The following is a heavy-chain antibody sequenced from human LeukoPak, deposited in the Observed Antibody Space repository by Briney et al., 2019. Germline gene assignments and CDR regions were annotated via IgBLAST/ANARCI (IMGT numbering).Heavy chain of an antibody. CDR2: IYYSGST. V-gene: IGHV4-39*01. Sequence: SETLSLTCTVSGGSISSSSYYWGWIRQPPGKGLEWIGSIYYSGSTYYNPSLKSRVTISVDTSKNQFSLKLSSVTAADTAVYYCARLRTAAREIDYWGQGTLVTVSS. CDR1: GGSISSSSYY. J-gene: IGHJ4*02. CDR3: ARLRTAAREIDY. D-gene: IGHD6-6*01.